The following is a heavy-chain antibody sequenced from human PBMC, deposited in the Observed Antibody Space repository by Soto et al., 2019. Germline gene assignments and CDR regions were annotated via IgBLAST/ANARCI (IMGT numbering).Heavy chain of an antibody. CDR2: IKSKTNGGTT. Sequence: XGSLRLSCSASGVTFSNAWMSWVRQAPGKGLEWVGRIKSKTNGGTTDYAAPVIGRFTISRDDSKNTLYLQMNSLKTEDTAVYYCTTDDPINRYWGQGTLVTVSS. CDR1: GVTFSNAW. CDR3: TTDDPINRY. V-gene: IGHV3-15*01. J-gene: IGHJ1*01.